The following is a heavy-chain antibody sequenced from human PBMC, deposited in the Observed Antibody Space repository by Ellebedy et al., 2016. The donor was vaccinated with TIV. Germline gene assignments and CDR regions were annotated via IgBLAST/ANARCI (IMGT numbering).Heavy chain of an antibody. D-gene: IGHD1-1*01. Sequence: MPSETLSLTCSAYGGSISSSSFYWVWIREHPGKGLEWIGTRYHNGQTYYNPSLQSRVTISVDTSKNQFSLKLTSVTAADTSVYSCARLNDDHYYYGLAVWGQGTTVTVSS. CDR2: RYHNGQT. V-gene: IGHV4-39*01. J-gene: IGHJ6*02. CDR1: GGSISSSSFY. CDR3: ARLNDDHYYYGLAV.